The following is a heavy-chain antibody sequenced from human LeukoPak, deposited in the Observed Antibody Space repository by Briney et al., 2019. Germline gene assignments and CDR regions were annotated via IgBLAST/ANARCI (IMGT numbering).Heavy chain of an antibody. Sequence: GGSLRLSCAASGLTFSSYGMSWVRQAPGKGLEWVSAISGSGGSTYYADSVKGRFTISRGNSKNTLYLQMNSLRAEDTAVYYCAKAGSSGWYDYFDYWGQGTLVTVSS. CDR2: ISGSGGST. J-gene: IGHJ4*02. CDR3: AKAGSSGWYDYFDY. V-gene: IGHV3-23*01. D-gene: IGHD6-19*01. CDR1: GLTFSSYG.